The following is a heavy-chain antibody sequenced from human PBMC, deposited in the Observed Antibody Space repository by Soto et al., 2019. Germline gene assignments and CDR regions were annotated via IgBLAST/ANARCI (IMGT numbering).Heavy chain of an antibody. CDR1: GFTFSSYG. CDR3: AKGPRRRQYYYCNGMDV. Sequence: GSLRLSCAASGFTFSSYGMHWVRQAPGKGLEWVAVISYDGSNKYYADSVKGRFTISRDNSKNTLYLQMNSLRAEDTAVYYCAKGPRRRQYYYCNGMDVWGQGTTVTVSS. J-gene: IGHJ6*02. CDR2: ISYDGSNK. D-gene: IGHD6-25*01. V-gene: IGHV3-30*18.